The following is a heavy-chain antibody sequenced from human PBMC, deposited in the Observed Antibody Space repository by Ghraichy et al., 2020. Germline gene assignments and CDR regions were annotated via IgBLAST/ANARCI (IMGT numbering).Heavy chain of an antibody. D-gene: IGHD3-3*01. CDR3: ARRSDDFWFDY. J-gene: IGHJ4*02. CDR2: IYYSGRT. CDR1: GGSISSSSYY. V-gene: IGHV4-39*01. Sequence: SETLSLTCTVSGGSISSSSYYWGWIRQPPGKGLEWIGSIYYSGRTYYNPSLKSRVTITGDTSKNQFSLKLSSVTAADTAVYYCARRSDDFWFDYWGQGTLVTVSS.